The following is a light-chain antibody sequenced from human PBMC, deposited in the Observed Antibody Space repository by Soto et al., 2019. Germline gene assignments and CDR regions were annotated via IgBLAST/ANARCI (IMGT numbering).Light chain of an antibody. CDR1: QSVSSSY. CDR2: GAS. J-gene: IGKJ4*01. V-gene: IGKV3-20*01. CDR3: QQYGSSSLT. Sequence: EIVLTQSPGTLSLSPGERATLSCRASQSVSSSYLAWYQQKPGQAPRLLIYGASSRATGIPDRFSGSGSGTDFTLTIRRLEPEDFAVYYCQQYGSSSLTFGGGTKVELK.